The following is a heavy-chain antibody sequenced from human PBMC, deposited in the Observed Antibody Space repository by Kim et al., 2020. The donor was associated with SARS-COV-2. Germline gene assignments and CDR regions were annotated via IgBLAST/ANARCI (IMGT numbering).Heavy chain of an antibody. J-gene: IGHJ5*02. CDR2: ISSSGSTI. D-gene: IGHD6-13*01. Sequence: GGSLRLSCAASGFTFSDYYMSWIRQAPGKGLEWVSYISSSGSTINYADSVKGRFTIARDNAKNSLYLQMNSLRAEDTAVYYCARDPAGTVDLFGPWGQGTLVTVSS. CDR1: GFTFSDYY. V-gene: IGHV3-11*01. CDR3: ARDPAGTVDLFGP.